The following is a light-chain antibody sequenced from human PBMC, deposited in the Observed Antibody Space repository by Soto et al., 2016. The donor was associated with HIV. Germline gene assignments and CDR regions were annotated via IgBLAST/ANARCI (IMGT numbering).Light chain of an antibody. CDR2: GGT. J-gene: IGKJ2*01. V-gene: IGKV1-39*01. CDR1: HNIDNF. Sequence: DIQLTQSPASLSASVGDRVIVTCHSNHNIDNFLNWYHQRPGRAPQVVLFGGTDLADGVPLRFGSQSGSNFSLIIDSLQREDSGTFYCQQSYTTPRTFGQGT. CDR3: QQSYTTPRT.